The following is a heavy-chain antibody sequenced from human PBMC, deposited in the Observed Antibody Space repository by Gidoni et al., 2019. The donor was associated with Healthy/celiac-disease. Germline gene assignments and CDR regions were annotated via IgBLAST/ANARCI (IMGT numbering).Heavy chain of an antibody. CDR2: ISYDGSNK. D-gene: IGHD3-9*01. V-gene: IGHV3-30*18. J-gene: IGHJ4*02. Sequence: QVQLVESGGGVVQPGRSLRLSCAASGFTFSSYGMHWVRQAPGKGLEWVAVISYDGSNKYYADSVKCLFTISRDDSKNTLYLQMNSLRAEDTAVYYCAKGAYDIELYYFDYWGQGTLVTVSS. CDR3: AKGAYDIELYYFDY. CDR1: GFTFSSYG.